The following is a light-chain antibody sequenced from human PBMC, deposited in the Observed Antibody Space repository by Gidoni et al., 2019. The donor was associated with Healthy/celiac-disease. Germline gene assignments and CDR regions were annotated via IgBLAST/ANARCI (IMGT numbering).Light chain of an antibody. J-gene: IGLJ3*02. V-gene: IGLV2-11*01. CDR3: CSYAGSYTSWV. CDR2: DVS. Sequence: QSALTQPRSVSGSPGQSVTISCTGPSSDVGGYNYVSWYQQHPGKAPKLMIYDVSNRPSGVPDRFSGSKSGNTASLTISGLQAEDEADYYCCSYAGSYTSWVFGGGTKLTVL. CDR1: SSDVGGYNY.